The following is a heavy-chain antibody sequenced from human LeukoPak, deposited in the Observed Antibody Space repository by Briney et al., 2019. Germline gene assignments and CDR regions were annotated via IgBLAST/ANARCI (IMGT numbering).Heavy chain of an antibody. CDR2: IRPSGDNT. CDR1: GLIFSKYW. CDR3: ARVAGWHWFDP. D-gene: IGHD6-19*01. J-gene: IGHJ5*02. Sequence: GGSLRLSCAASGLIFSKYWMTWVRQAPGKGLEWVSSIRPSGDNTYYGDSVKGRFTISRDNSKNTVYLQMNNMRVDDTAVYYCARVAGWHWFDPWGQGTLVTVSS. V-gene: IGHV3-23*01.